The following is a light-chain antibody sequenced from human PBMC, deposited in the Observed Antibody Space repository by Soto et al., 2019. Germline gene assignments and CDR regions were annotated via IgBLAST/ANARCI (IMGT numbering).Light chain of an antibody. Sequence: QSVLSQPASVSGSPGQSITISCTGTSSDVGGYNYVSWYQQHPGKAPKLMIYDVSNRPSGVSNRFSGSKSGNTASLTISRLQAEDEADYYCSSYTTSGSLVFGGGTQLTVL. CDR3: SSYTTSGSLV. CDR1: SSDVGGYNY. CDR2: DVS. V-gene: IGLV2-14*01. J-gene: IGLJ2*01.